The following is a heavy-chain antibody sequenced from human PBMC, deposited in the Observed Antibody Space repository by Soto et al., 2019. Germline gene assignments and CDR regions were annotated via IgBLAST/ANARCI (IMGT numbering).Heavy chain of an antibody. CDR1: GVTFSDYY. D-gene: IGHD3-22*01. V-gene: IGHV3-11*01. J-gene: IGHJ4*02. CDR2: ISGSGSTI. Sequence: GGALGLACAASGVTFSDYYMSWIRQAPGKGLEWVSYISGSGSTIYYADSVKGRFTISRDNARNSLYLQMNSLRAEDTAVYYCAREGGIPVVITFDYWGQGTLVTVSS. CDR3: AREGGIPVVITFDY.